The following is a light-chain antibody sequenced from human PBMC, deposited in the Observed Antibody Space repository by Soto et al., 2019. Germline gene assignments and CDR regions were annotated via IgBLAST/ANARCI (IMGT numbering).Light chain of an antibody. CDR3: SSYGGSANLV. CDR2: EVS. Sequence: QSVLTQPPSASGSPGQSVTISCSGTSSDVGAYNYVSWYQQHPGKAPRLLIYEVSQRPSGVPDRFSGSKSANTASLTVSGLQPEDEADYYCSSYGGSANLVFGGGTKVTVL. J-gene: IGLJ2*01. CDR1: SSDVGAYNY. V-gene: IGLV2-8*01.